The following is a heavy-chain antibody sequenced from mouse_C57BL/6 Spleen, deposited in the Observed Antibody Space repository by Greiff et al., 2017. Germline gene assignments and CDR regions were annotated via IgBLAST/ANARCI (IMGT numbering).Heavy chain of an antibody. CDR2: ISSGGSYT. CDR1: GFTFSSYG. J-gene: IGHJ1*01. V-gene: IGHV5-6*01. Sequence: EVQLVESGGDLVKPGGSLKLSCAASGFTFSSYGMSWVRQTPDKRLEWVSNISSGGSYTYYPNNVKGRFTISRDNAKNTLYLQMSSLKSEDTAMYYCERHETDDWDFDVWGQGTTGTVSS. CDR3: ERHETDDWDFDV.